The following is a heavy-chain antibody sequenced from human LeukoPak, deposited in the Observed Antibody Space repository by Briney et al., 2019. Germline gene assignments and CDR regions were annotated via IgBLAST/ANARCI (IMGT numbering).Heavy chain of an antibody. CDR3: ARIRPYCSGGSCYGGGLDY. CDR2: IYPGDSDT. CDR1: GYSFTSYW. D-gene: IGHD2-15*01. Sequence: GESLKISCKGSGYSFTSYWIGWVRQMPGKGLEWMGIIYPGDSDTRYSPPFQGQVTISADKSISTAYLQWSSLKASDTAMYYCARIRPYCSGGSCYGGGLDYWGQGTLVTVSS. V-gene: IGHV5-51*01. J-gene: IGHJ4*02.